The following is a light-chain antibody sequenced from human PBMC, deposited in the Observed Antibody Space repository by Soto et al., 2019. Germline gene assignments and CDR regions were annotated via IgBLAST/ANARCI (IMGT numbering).Light chain of an antibody. CDR1: QSVSTF. CDR3: LQRSNWTYT. CDR2: DAS. J-gene: IGKJ2*01. V-gene: IGKV3-11*01. Sequence: EIVLKQSPATLSLSPGARATLSCRASQSVSTFLAWYQQKPGQAPRLLIYDASKRATGIPARFSGSGSGTDFTLVISSREPEDFAVYYCLQRSNWTYTFGQGPRLESK.